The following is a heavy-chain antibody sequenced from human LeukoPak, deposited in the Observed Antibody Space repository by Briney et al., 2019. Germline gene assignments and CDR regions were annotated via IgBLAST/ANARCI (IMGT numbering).Heavy chain of an antibody. Sequence: PSETLSLTCAVSGYSISSGFYWDWIRQPPGKGLEWIGTIYHSGSTYYNPPLKSRVTISVDMSKNQFSLKLRSVTAADTATYYCARQGPYCGGDCSNYLDFWGQGTLVTVSS. D-gene: IGHD2-21*01. J-gene: IGHJ4*02. CDR2: IYHSGST. CDR3: ARQGPYCGGDCSNYLDF. CDR1: GYSISSGFY. V-gene: IGHV4-38-2*01.